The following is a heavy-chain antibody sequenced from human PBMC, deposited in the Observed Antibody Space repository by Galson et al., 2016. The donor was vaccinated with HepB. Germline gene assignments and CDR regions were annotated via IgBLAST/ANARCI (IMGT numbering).Heavy chain of an antibody. V-gene: IGHV4-39*01. CDR2: IYYSGST. CDR1: GGSISSSSYY. D-gene: IGHD6-19*01. CDR3: ARRVAVAGIYYFDY. J-gene: IGHJ4*01. Sequence: SETLSLTCTVSGGSISSSSYYWGWIRQPPGKGLEWIGSIYYSGSTYYNPSLKSRVTISVDTSKNQFSLKLSSVTAADTAVYYYARRVAVAGIYYFDYWGRGTLVTVSP.